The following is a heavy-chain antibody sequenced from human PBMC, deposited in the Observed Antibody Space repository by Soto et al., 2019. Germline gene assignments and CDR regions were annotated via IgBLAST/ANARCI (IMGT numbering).Heavy chain of an antibody. CDR1: GGSISSYY. Sequence: SETLSLTCTVSGGSISSYYWSWIRQPPGKGLEWIGYIYYSGSTNYNPSLKSRVTISVDTSKNQFSLKLSSVTAADTAVYYCAREAGRSEARGYYYGMDVWGQGTTVTVSS. CDR3: AREAGRSEARGYYYGMDV. J-gene: IGHJ6*02. CDR2: IYYSGST. D-gene: IGHD3-10*01. V-gene: IGHV4-59*01.